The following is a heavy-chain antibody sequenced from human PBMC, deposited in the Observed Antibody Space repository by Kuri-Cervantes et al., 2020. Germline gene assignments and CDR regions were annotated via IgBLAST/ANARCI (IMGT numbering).Heavy chain of an antibody. CDR3: ARDLEGYDWGGMDV. D-gene: IGHD5-12*01. Sequence: GGSLRLSCAASGFTFSSYSMNWVRQAPGKGLEWVSSISSSSSYIYYADSVKGRFTISRDNSQNTLYLQMNSLRAEDTAVYYCARDLEGYDWGGMDVWGQGTTVTVSS. CDR1: GFTFSSYS. J-gene: IGHJ6*02. CDR2: ISSSSSYI. V-gene: IGHV3-21*01.